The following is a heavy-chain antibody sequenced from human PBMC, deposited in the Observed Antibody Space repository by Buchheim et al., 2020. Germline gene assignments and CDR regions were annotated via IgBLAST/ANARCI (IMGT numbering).Heavy chain of an antibody. CDR2: ISADGNSQ. Sequence: QVQLVESGGGVVQPGRSLRLSCAASGFTFSNYAMHWVRQPPGKGLEWVVIISADGNSQFYADSLRGRVFVSRDNPHNTLNLQMHSLRGEDTAVYFCAKGGESYGSVYIQPESWGRGAL. J-gene: IGHJ5*02. D-gene: IGHD5-18*01. CDR1: GFTFSNYA. V-gene: IGHV3-30*18. CDR3: AKGGESYGSVYIQPES.